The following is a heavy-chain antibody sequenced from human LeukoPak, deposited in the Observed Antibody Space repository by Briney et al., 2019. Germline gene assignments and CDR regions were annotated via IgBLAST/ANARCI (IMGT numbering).Heavy chain of an antibody. CDR1: GYTLTELS. J-gene: IGHJ6*02. D-gene: IGHD2-15*01. Sequence: ASVKVSCKVSGYTLTELSMHWVRQAPGKGLERMGGFDPEDGETIYAQKFQGRVTMTEDTSTDTAYMELSSLRSEDTAVYYCATYCSGGSCYPYYYGMDVWGQGTTVTVSS. CDR3: ATYCSGGSCYPYYYGMDV. V-gene: IGHV1-24*01. CDR2: FDPEDGET.